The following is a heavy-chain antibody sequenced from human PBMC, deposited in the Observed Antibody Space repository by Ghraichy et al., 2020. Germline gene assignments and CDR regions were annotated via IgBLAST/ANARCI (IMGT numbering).Heavy chain of an antibody. Sequence: SETLSLTCTVSGGSISSSSYLWGWIRQPPGKGLEWIGSIYYTGSTYYNPSLKSRVTISVDTSQNQFSLRLRSVTAADTAVYYCARFFLGYSYYFDYWGQGSLVTVSS. CDR3: ARFFLGYSYYFDY. CDR2: IYYTGST. CDR1: GGSISSSSYL. D-gene: IGHD5-18*01. V-gene: IGHV4-39*01. J-gene: IGHJ4*02.